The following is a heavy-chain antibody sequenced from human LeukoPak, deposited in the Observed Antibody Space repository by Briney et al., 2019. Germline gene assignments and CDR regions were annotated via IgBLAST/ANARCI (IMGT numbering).Heavy chain of an antibody. CDR2: ISSSGGST. J-gene: IGHJ4*02. D-gene: IGHD3-22*01. CDR3: AKEPYYYDSSGSVLDY. CDR1: GFTFSSYA. Sequence: PGGSLRLSCAASGFTFSSYAMSWVRQAPGKGLEWVSAISSSGGSTYYADSVKGRFTISRDNSKNTLYLQMNSLRAEDTAVHYCAKEPYYYDSSGSVLDYWGQGTLVTVSS. V-gene: IGHV3-23*01.